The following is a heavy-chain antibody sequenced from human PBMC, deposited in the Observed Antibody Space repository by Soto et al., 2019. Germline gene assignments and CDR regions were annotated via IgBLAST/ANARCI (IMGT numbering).Heavy chain of an antibody. CDR2: INPSGGST. V-gene: IGHV1-46*01. Sequence: ASVKVSCKASGYTFTSYYLHWVRQAPGQGLEWMGIINPSGGSTTYAQKFQGRVTMTRDTSTSTVYMELSSLRSEDTAVYYCARGQYNTMMVVVAPYKRMEGWGQGTTVTVSS. J-gene: IGHJ6*02. CDR3: ARGQYNTMMVVVAPYKRMEG. CDR1: GYTFTSYY. D-gene: IGHD3-22*01.